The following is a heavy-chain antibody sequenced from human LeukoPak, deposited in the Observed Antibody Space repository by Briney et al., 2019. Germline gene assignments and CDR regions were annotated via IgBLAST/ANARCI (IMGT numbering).Heavy chain of an antibody. D-gene: IGHD1-26*01. Sequence: PGGSLRLSCAASGFTFNTYGIHWVRQALGKGLEWVTSIHYDGSNKYYADSVKGRFTISRDNSKNALYLQMNSLRAEDTAVYYCAREEPSKLDYWGQGTLVTVSS. CDR2: IHYDGSNK. CDR3: AREEPSKLDY. V-gene: IGHV3-30*02. J-gene: IGHJ4*02. CDR1: GFTFNTYG.